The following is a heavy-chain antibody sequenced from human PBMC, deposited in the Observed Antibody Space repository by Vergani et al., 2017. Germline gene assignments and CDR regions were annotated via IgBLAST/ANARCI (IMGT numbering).Heavy chain of an antibody. Sequence: QVQLVESGGGVVQPGGSLRLSCAASWFTFNSYGMHWLRQAPGKGLEWVASIRSDESRRYDGDSMEGPFTISRDNSKNTLYLQMKSLRPEDTAVYYCAKEGGEYCGGGTCYPEYWGQGTLVIVSS. CDR1: WFTFNSYG. J-gene: IGHJ4*02. V-gene: IGHV3-30*02. CDR2: IRSDESRR. CDR3: AKEGGEYCGGGTCYPEY. D-gene: IGHD2-21*01.